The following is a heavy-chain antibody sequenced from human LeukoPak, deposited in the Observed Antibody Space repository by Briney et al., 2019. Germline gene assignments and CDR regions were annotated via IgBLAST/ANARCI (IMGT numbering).Heavy chain of an antibody. J-gene: IGHJ6*03. D-gene: IGHD3-3*01. Sequence: PSETLSLTCTVSGGSISSYYWSWIRQPPGKGLEWIGYIYYSGSTNYNPSLKNRVTISVDTSKNQFSLELSSVTAADTAVYYCARDLERDYYYYMDVWGKGTTVTVSS. CDR3: ARDLERDYYYYMDV. CDR2: IYYSGST. CDR1: GGSISSYY. V-gene: IGHV4-59*01.